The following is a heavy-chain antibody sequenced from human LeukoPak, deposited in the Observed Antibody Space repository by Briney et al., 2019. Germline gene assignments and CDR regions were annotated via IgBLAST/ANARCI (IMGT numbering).Heavy chain of an antibody. CDR1: GFTFSSYG. D-gene: IGHD3-10*02. V-gene: IGHV3-30*02. CDR2: IRYDGNNK. Sequence: GGSLRLSCAASGFTFSSYGMHWVRQAPGKGLEWVAFIRYDGNNKYYADSVKGRFTISRDNSKNSLYLQMNSLRAEDTAVYYCAELGITMIGGVWGKGTTVTISS. CDR3: AELGITMIGGV. J-gene: IGHJ6*04.